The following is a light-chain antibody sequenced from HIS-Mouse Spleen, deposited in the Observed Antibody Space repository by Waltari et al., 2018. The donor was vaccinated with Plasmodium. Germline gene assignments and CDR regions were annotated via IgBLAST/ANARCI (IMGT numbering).Light chain of an antibody. CDR2: EVS. V-gene: IGLV2-8*01. J-gene: IGLJ2*01. CDR1: STDVGGYNY. Sequence: QSALPQPPSAPGSPAQSATIPSPGTSTDVGGYNYVSWYQQHPGKAPKLMIYEVSKRPSGVPDRFSGSKSGNTASLTVSGLQAEDEADYYCSSYAGSNNLVFGGGTKLTVL. CDR3: SSYAGSNNLV.